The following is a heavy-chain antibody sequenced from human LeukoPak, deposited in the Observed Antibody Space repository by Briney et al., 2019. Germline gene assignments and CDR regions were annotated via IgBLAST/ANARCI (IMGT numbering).Heavy chain of an antibody. CDR1: GYTFGDYG. J-gene: IGHJ6*04. CDR3: AELGITMIGGV. D-gene: IGHD3-10*02. CDR2: TNRRGDIT. V-gene: IGHV3-20*04. Sequence: GGSLRLSCAASGYTFGDYGMSWVRQVPGKGLEWVSGTNRRGDITGYADSVEGRFTISRDNAKNSLYLQMNSLRAEDTAVYYCAELGITMIGGVWGKGTTVTISS.